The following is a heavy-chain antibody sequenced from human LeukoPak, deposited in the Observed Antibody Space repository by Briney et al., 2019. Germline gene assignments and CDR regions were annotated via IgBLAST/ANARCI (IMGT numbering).Heavy chain of an antibody. J-gene: IGHJ4*02. Sequence: PSETLSLTCTVSGGSISGYYWSWIRQPPGKGLEWIGYIYYSGSTNYNPSLKSRVTISVDTSKNQFSLKLSSVTAADTAVYYCARSIQLWDYYFDYWGQGTLVTVSS. CDR1: GGSISGYY. V-gene: IGHV4-59*08. D-gene: IGHD5-18*01. CDR3: ARSIQLWDYYFDY. CDR2: IYYSGST.